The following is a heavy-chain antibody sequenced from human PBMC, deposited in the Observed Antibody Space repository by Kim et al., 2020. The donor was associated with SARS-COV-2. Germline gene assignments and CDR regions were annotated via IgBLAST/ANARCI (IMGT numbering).Heavy chain of an antibody. CDR2: IIPIFGTA. Sequence: SVKVSCKASGGTFSSYAISWVRQAPGQGLEWMGGIIPIFGTANYAQKFQGRVTITADESTSTAYMELSGLRTEDTAVYYCARDLTTYYYDSSGYSFHWFDPWGQGTLVTVSS. J-gene: IGHJ5*02. CDR1: GGTFSSYA. D-gene: IGHD3-22*01. V-gene: IGHV1-69*13. CDR3: ARDLTTYYYDSSGYSFHWFDP.